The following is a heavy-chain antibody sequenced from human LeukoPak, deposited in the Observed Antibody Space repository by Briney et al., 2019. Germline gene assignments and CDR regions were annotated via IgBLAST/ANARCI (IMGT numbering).Heavy chain of an antibody. V-gene: IGHV3-7*04. CDR3: ARDEV. CDR2: IKQDGSAK. J-gene: IGHJ4*02. CDR1: GFIFSNYW. Sequence: GGSLRLSCAASGFIFSNYWMSWVRQAPGKGLEWVANIKQDGSAKYYVDSVEGRFTISRDNAKNSLYLQMNSLRAEDTAVYYCARDEVWGQGTLVTVSS.